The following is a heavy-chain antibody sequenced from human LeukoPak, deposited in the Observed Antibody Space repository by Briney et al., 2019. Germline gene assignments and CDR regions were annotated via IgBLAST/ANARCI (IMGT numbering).Heavy chain of an antibody. CDR2: INSRGSSI. J-gene: IGHJ4*02. CDR3: ARDKALNC. V-gene: IGHV3-48*03. CDR1: GFNFSTYE. Sequence: AGSPRLSCAGSGFNFSTYEMNWVRQAPGKGLEWLSYINSRGSSIYYADSVKGRFTISRAIAKNSLFLQMNSLRAEDTAVYFCARDKALNCWGQGTPVTVSS.